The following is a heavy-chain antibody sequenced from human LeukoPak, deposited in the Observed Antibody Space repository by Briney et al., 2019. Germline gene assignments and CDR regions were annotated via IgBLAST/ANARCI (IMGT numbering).Heavy chain of an antibody. CDR1: GFTVSSNY. J-gene: IGHJ3*02. D-gene: IGHD3-22*01. CDR2: IYSGGST. Sequence: GGSLRLSCAASGFTVSSNYMSWVRQAPGKGLEWVSVIYSGGSTYYPDSVKGRFTISRDNSKNTLYLQMNSLRAEDTAVYYCARDRNYYDSSGYYDAFDIWGQGTMVTVSS. CDR3: ARDRNYYDSSGYYDAFDI. V-gene: IGHV3-53*01.